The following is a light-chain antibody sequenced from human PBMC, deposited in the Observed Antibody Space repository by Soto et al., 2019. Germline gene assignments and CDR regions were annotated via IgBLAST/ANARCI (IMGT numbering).Light chain of an antibody. CDR2: DAS. Sequence: DIQMTQSPSTLSASVGDRVTITCGASQSISSWLAWYQQKPGKAPKLLIYDASSLESGVPSRFSGSGSGTEFTLTISSLQPDDFATYYCQQYNSYPIPFGQGTRLEIK. CDR3: QQYNSYPIP. V-gene: IGKV1-5*01. CDR1: QSISSW. J-gene: IGKJ5*01.